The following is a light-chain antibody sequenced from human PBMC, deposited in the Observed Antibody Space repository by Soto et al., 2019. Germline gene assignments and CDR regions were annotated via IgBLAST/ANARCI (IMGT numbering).Light chain of an antibody. CDR1: SSDVGSYNL. Sequence: QAVLTQPASVSGAPGQSITISCTGTSSDVGSYNLVSWYQQHPGKVPKLIIYQGGQRPSGVSSRFSGSKSGNTASLTISGLQAEDEAEYFCSSYAGSSTLFVFGTGTRSP. CDR3: SSYAGSSTLFV. J-gene: IGLJ1*01. CDR2: QGG. V-gene: IGLV2-23*01.